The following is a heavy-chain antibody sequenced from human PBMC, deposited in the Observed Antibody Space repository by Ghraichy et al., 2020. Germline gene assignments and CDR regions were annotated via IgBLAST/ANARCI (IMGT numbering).Heavy chain of an antibody. CDR3: ARDRGSSSSAGFYYYYGMDV. CDR1: GFTFSSYS. Sequence: GESLNISCAASGFTFSSYSMNWVRQAPGKGLEWVSSISSSSSYIYYADSVKGRFTISRDNAKNSLYLQMNSLRAEDTAVYYCARDRGSSSSAGFYYYYGMDVWGQGTTVTVSS. CDR2: ISSSSSYI. V-gene: IGHV3-21*01. D-gene: IGHD6-6*01. J-gene: IGHJ6*02.